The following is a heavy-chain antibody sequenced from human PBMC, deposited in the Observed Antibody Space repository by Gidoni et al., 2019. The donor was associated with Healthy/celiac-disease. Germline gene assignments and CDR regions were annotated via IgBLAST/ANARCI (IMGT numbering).Heavy chain of an antibody. CDR3: ARDSSGYEGY. CDR2: IYHSGST. Sequence: QVQLQESGPGLVKPSETLSLTCAVPGYSISSGYYWGWSRQPPGKGLEWIGSIYHSGSTYYNPSLKSRVTISVATSKNQFSLKLSSVTAADTAVYYCARDSSGYEGYWGQGTLVTVSS. CDR1: GYSISSGYY. V-gene: IGHV4-38-2*02. D-gene: IGHD5-12*01. J-gene: IGHJ4*02.